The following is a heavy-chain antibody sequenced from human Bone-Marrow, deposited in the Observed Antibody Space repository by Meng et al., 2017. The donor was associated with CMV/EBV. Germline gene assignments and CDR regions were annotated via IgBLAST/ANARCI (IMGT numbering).Heavy chain of an antibody. CDR2: IYWNDDR. CDR1: FSLSTGKVG. V-gene: IGHV2-5*01. CDR3: ARTPRDNSQYFTYFDF. D-gene: IGHD2-8*01. Sequence: FSLSTGKVGEAWIRQPPGKALERLVLIYWNDDRRYSPSLNNRLSITKDSSKNQVVLTLTNMDAVDTATYYCARTPRDNSQYFTYFDFWGLGTLVTVSS. J-gene: IGHJ4*02.